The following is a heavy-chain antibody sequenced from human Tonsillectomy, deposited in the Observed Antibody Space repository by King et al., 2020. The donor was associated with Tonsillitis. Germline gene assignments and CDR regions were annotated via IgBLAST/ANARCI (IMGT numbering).Heavy chain of an antibody. CDR2: MYNSGTI. V-gene: IGHV4-39*01. CDR3: ARSVSGSFDY. CDR1: GGSIRTSDQY. D-gene: IGHD1-26*01. J-gene: IGHJ4*02. Sequence: LQLQESGPGVVKPSETLSLTCTVSGGSIRTSDQYWAWIRQPPGKGLEWIGYMYNSGTIFYNPSLKSRITISGGTSENRFSLKLSSVTAADTAVHSWARSVSGSFDYGGQGALVTVSS.